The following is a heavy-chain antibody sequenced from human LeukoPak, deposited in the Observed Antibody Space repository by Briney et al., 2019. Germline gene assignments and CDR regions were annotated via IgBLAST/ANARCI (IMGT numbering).Heavy chain of an antibody. CDR1: GYTSTSYA. V-gene: IGHV1-8*02. Sequence: ASVKVSCKASGYTSTSYAMNWVRQATGQGLEWMGWMNPNSGNTGYAQKFQGRVTMTRNTSISTAYMELSSLRSEDTAVYYCARGGKVVGATLGYWGQGTLVTVSS. D-gene: IGHD1-26*01. CDR2: MNPNSGNT. CDR3: ARGGKVVGATLGY. J-gene: IGHJ4*02.